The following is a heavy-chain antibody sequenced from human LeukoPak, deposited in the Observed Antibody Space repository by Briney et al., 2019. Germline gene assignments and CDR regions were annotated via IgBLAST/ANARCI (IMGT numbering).Heavy chain of an antibody. D-gene: IGHD3-9*01. Sequence: KPSETLSLTCAVYGGSFSGYYWSWIRQPPGKGLEWIGEINHSGSTNYNPSLKSRVTISVDTSKNQFSLKLSSVTAADTAVFYCARHPPTYYDIFNGYAGYYMDVWGKGTTVTISS. V-gene: IGHV4-34*01. CDR2: INHSGST. J-gene: IGHJ6*03. CDR3: ARHPPTYYDIFNGYAGYYMDV. CDR1: GGSFSGYY.